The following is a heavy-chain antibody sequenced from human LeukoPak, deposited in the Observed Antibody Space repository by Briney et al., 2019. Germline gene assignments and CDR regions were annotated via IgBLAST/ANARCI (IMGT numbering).Heavy chain of an antibody. CDR2: IKSDGSTT. Sequence: GGSLRLSCAASGFTFSSYWMHWVRQAPGKGLVWVSRIKSDGSTTSYADSVKGRFTISRDNAKNTLYLQMNSLRAEDTAVYYCARGARDGFYSDYWGQGTLVTVSS. J-gene: IGHJ4*02. CDR1: GFTFSSYW. D-gene: IGHD5-24*01. CDR3: ARGARDGFYSDY. V-gene: IGHV3-74*01.